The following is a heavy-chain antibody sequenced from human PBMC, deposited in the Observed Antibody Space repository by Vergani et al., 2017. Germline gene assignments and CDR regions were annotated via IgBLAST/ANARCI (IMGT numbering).Heavy chain of an antibody. CDR1: GGSISSSN. D-gene: IGHD3-22*01. Sequence: VQLQESGPGLVKPSGTLSLTCAVSGGSISSSNWWSWVRQPPGKGLEWVSAISGSGGSTYYADSVKGRFTISRDNSKNTLYLQMNSLRAEDTAVYYCAKETYYYDSSGYYYPDYWGQGTLVTVSS. V-gene: IGHV3-23*01. CDR2: ISGSGGST. CDR3: AKETYYYDSSGYYYPDY. J-gene: IGHJ4*02.